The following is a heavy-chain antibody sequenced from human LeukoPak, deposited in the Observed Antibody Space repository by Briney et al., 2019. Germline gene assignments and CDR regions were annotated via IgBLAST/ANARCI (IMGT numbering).Heavy chain of an antibody. Sequence: SGPTLVKPTQTLTLTCTFSGFSLSTSGMCVSWIRQPPGKALEWLARIDWDDDKYYSTSLKTRLTISKDTSKNQVVLTMTNMDPVDTATYYCARQREYYDSSGYYDWGQGTLVTVSS. V-gene: IGHV2-70*11. CDR1: GFSLSTSGMC. D-gene: IGHD3-22*01. J-gene: IGHJ4*02. CDR2: IDWDDDK. CDR3: ARQREYYDSSGYYD.